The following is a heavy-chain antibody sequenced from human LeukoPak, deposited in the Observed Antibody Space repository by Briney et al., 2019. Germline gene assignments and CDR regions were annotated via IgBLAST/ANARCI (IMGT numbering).Heavy chain of an antibody. CDR3: ARDRDGYAFDL. CDR2: IYHSGST. J-gene: IGHJ2*01. V-gene: IGHV4-38-2*02. CDR1: GGSISSYY. D-gene: IGHD5-24*01. Sequence: PSETLSLTCTVSGGSISSYYWSWIRQPPGKGLEWIGSIYHSGSTYYNPSLKSRVTISVDTSKNQFSLKLSSVTAADTAVYYCARDRDGYAFDLWGRGTLVTVSS.